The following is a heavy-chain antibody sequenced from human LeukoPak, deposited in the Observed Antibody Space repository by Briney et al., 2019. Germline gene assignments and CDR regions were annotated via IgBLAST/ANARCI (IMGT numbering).Heavy chain of an antibody. CDR1: GGSISSTSYY. CDR2: IYYSGST. J-gene: IGHJ4*02. CDR3: ARAVKYSSSSNY. V-gene: IGHV4-39*07. D-gene: IGHD6-6*01. Sequence: SETLSLTCTVSGGSISSTSYYWGWIRQPPGKGLEWIGSIYYSGSTYYNPSLKSRVTISVDTSKNQFSLKLSSVTAADTAVYYCARAVKYSSSSNYWGQGTLVTVSS.